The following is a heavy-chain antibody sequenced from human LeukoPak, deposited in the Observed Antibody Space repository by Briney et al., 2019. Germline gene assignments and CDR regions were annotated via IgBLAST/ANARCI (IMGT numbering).Heavy chain of an antibody. D-gene: IGHD3-22*01. CDR2: INHSGST. CDR3: ARGRYSSCYYFGLSRSKFDY. Sequence: PSETLSLTCAVYGGSFSGYHWSWIRQPPGKGLEWIGEINHSGSTNYNPSLKSRVTISVDTSKIQFSLKLSSVTAADTAVYYCARGRYSSCYYFGLSRSKFDYWGQGTLVTVSS. J-gene: IGHJ4*02. CDR1: GGSFSGYH. V-gene: IGHV4-34*01.